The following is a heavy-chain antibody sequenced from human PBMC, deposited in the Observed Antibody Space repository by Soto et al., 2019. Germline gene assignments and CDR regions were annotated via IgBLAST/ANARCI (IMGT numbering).Heavy chain of an antibody. CDR1: GYTFTSYG. CDR2: ISAYNGNT. Sequence: ASVKVSCKASGYTFTSYGISWVRQAPGQGLEWMGWISAYNGNTNYAQKLQGRVTMTTDTSTSTAYMELRSLRSDDTAVYYCARPGSNLQRYYYYGMDVWGQGTTVTVSS. CDR3: ARPGSNLQRYYYYGMDV. J-gene: IGHJ6*02. D-gene: IGHD4-4*01. V-gene: IGHV1-18*01.